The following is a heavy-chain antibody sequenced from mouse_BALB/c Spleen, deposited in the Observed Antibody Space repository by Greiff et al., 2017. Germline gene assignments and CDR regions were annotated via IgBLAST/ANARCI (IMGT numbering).Heavy chain of an antibody. CDR2: IFPGTGTT. V-gene: IGHV1S132*01. Sequence: QVQLQQSGAELVQPGASVKLSFKTSVYTFTSYWIQWVKPRPGQGLGWIGEIFPGTGTTYYNEKFKGKATLTIYTSSSPAYMQLSSLTSEDSAVYFCARWSQSLGNGFAYWGQGTLVTVSA. CDR3: ARWSQSLGNGFAY. CDR1: VYTFTSYW. J-gene: IGHJ3*01. D-gene: IGHD2-1*01.